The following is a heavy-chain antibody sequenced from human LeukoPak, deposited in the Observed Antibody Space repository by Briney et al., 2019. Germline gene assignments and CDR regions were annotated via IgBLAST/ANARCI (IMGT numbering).Heavy chain of an antibody. J-gene: IGHJ4*02. D-gene: IGHD3-9*01. Sequence: SQTLSLTCTVSGGSISSGDYYWSWIRQPAGKGLEWIGRIYTSGSTNYNPSLKSRVTMSVDTSKNQSSLKLSSVTAADTAVYYCARARTGYYWVDYWGQGTLVTVSS. CDR2: IYTSGST. CDR1: GGSISSGDYY. CDR3: ARARTGYYWVDY. V-gene: IGHV4-61*02.